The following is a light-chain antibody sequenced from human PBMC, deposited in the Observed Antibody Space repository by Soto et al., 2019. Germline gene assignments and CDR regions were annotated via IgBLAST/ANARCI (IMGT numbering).Light chain of an antibody. CDR2: AAS. CDR3: QQSYSTPRT. CDR1: QGIRND. J-gene: IGKJ1*01. V-gene: IGKV1-39*01. Sequence: IQMTQSPSSLSTSXXDRVTITCRASQGIRNDLGWYQQKPGKAPKXXIYAASSLQSGVPSRFSGSGSGTDFTLTISSLQPEDFATYYCQQSYSTPRTFGQGTKVDIK.